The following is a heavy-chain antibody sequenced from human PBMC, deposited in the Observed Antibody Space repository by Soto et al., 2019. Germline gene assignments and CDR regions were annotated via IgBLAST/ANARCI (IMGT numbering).Heavy chain of an antibody. CDR3: GQTAGLPGFDY. V-gene: IGHV4-4*09. CDR2: IYNGERT. D-gene: IGHD2-21*01. Sequence: QVHLQESGPGLVKPSETMSLTCTASGASIRNFYWNWVRQFPGKGLERIGHIYNGERTNYNPPLKRPVTIAVGSSKDQSALKLSSVTVADTAVYYFGQTAGLPGFDYWCQGTLVAVSS. CDR1: GASIRNFY. J-gene: IGHJ4*02.